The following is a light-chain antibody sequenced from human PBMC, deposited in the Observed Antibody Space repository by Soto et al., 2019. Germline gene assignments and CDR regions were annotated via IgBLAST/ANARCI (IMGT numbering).Light chain of an antibody. CDR2: DDT. Sequence: SYELTQPPSVSVAPGQTAKITCAGDNIDTKSMHWYQQRPGQAPVLVVHDDTDRAAGIPERFSGSKSGGTATLTISRVEAGDEADYYCQVWDISTYHVVFGGGTKVTVL. CDR1: NIDTKS. CDR3: QVWDISTYHVV. J-gene: IGLJ2*01. V-gene: IGLV3-21*02.